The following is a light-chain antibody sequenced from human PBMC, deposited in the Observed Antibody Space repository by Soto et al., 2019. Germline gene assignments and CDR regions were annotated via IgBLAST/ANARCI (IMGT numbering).Light chain of an antibody. Sequence: QAVVTQPPSASGTSGQSVTISCSGSSSNIGVNTVSWYRQLPGTAPKLLIQNNNQRPSGVPDRFSGSKSGTSASLVLSGLQSDDEAEYYCAAWDDSLNGVLFGGGTKLTVL. CDR3: AAWDDSLNGVL. CDR1: SSNIGVNT. J-gene: IGLJ2*01. V-gene: IGLV1-44*01. CDR2: NNN.